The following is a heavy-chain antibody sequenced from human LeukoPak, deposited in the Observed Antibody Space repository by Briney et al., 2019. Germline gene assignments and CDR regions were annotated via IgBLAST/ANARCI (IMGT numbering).Heavy chain of an antibody. J-gene: IGHJ6*03. Sequence: SETLSLTCTVSGGSISSYYWSWIRQPAGKGLEWIGRIYTSGSTNYNPSLKSRVTMSVDTSKNQFSLKLSSVTAADTAVYYCARIIAVYYYYYYYMDVWGKGTTVTVSS. CDR3: ARIIAVYYYYYYYMDV. D-gene: IGHD6-19*01. CDR2: IYTSGST. V-gene: IGHV4-4*07. CDR1: GGSISSYY.